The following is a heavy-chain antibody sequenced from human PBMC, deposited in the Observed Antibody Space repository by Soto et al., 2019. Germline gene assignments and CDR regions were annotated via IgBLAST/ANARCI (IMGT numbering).Heavy chain of an antibody. CDR3: ASSYSSSPYYYYGMDV. J-gene: IGHJ6*02. CDR1: GGTFSSYA. CDR2: IIPIFGTA. V-gene: IGHV1-69*12. Sequence: QVQLVQSGAEVKKPGSSVKVSCKASGGTFSSYAISWVRQAPGQGLEWMGGIIPIFGTANYAQKFQGRVTITADESTSTAYMELSSLRSEDTGVYYCASSYSSSPYYYYGMDVWGQGTTVTVSS. D-gene: IGHD6-6*01.